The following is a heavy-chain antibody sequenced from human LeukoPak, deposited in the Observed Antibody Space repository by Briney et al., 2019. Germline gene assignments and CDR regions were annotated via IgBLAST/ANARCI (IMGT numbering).Heavy chain of an antibody. J-gene: IGHJ5*02. CDR1: GFTFSSYW. Sequence: GGSLRLSCAASGFTFSSYWMSWVRQAPGKGLEWVANIKQDGSEKYYVDSVKGRFTISRDNAKNSLYLQMNSLRAEDTAVYYCARAIHFRSIGSLKVPHNWFDPWGQGTLVTVSS. V-gene: IGHV3-7*01. CDR3: ARAIHFRSIGSLKVPHNWFDP. D-gene: IGHD3-3*02. CDR2: IKQDGSEK.